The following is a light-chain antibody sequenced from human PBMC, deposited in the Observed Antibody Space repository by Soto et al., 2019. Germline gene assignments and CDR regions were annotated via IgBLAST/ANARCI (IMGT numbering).Light chain of an antibody. J-gene: IGLJ2*01. CDR2: YDS. CDR1: NIGSKS. V-gene: IGLV3-21*04. Sequence: SYELTQPPSVSVAPGKTARITCGGNNIGSKSVHWYQQKPGQAPVLVIYYDSDRPSGIPERFSGSNSGNTATLTISRVEAGDEADYYCQVWDSSSDPQAVVFGGGTKLTVL. CDR3: QVWDSSSDPQAVV.